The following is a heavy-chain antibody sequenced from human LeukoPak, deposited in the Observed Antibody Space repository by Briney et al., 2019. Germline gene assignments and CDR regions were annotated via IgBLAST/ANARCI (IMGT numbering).Heavy chain of an antibody. CDR2: INPNSGGT. V-gene: IGHV1-2*02. D-gene: IGHD2-15*01. CDR3: ARDRTRGGSYYYYYYYMDV. Sequence: ASVKVSCKASGYTFTGYYMHWVRQAPGQGLEWMGWINPNSGGTNYAQKFQGRVTMTRDTSISTAYMELSRLRSGDTAVYYCARDRTRGGSYYYYYYYMDVWGKGTTVTVSS. CDR1: GYTFTGYY. J-gene: IGHJ6*03.